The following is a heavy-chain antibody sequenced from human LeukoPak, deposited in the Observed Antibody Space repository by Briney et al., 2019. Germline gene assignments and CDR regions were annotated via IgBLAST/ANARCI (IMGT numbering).Heavy chain of an antibody. CDR3: AREGGYSYGYGGDAFDI. J-gene: IGHJ3*02. CDR2: IYSGGST. V-gene: IGHV3-53*04. Sequence: PGGSLRLSCAVSGVTVSSNYMSWVRQAPGKGLEWVSVIYSGGSTYYADSVKGRFTISRHNSKNTLYLQMNSLRAEDTAVYYCAREGGYSYGYGGDAFDIWGQGTMVTVSS. D-gene: IGHD5-18*01. CDR1: GVTVSSNY.